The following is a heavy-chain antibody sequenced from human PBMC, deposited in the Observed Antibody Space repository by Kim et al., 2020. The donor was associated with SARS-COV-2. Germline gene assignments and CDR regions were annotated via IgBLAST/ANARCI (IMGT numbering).Heavy chain of an antibody. Sequence: KNYADSVRGRITISRDNDKNSLYLQMSSLRAEDTAVYYCARGPNYSPFDYWGQGTLVTVSS. CDR3: ARGPNYSPFDY. J-gene: IGHJ4*02. CDR2: K. D-gene: IGHD4-4*01. V-gene: IGHV3-11*06.